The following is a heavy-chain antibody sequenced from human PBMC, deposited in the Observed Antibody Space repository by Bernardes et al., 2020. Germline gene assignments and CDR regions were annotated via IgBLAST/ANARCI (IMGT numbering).Heavy chain of an antibody. J-gene: IGHJ6*03. D-gene: IGHD2-2*01. Sequence: ETSPLTCTVSGGSISSYYWSWIRQPPGTGLEWLGYIYDSGSTDYNPSLKSRVTISVDTSKNQFSLKLSSVTAADTAVYYCARVIGGLVPAAIGYYYHYMDVWGKGTTVTVSS. CDR2: IYDSGST. CDR1: GGSISSYY. V-gene: IGHV4-59*12. CDR3: ARVIGGLVPAAIGYYYHYMDV.